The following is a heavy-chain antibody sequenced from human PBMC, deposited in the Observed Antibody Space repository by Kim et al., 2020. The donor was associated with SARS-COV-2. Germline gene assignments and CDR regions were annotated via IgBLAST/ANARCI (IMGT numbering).Heavy chain of an antibody. J-gene: IGHJ4*02. V-gene: IGHV1-2*02. Sequence: ASVKVSCRASGHTFPDYYIHWVWLTSGQRLEWMGWVRPDTGNKNYAETFQGRVTLTRDTPMNTTSMELRGLTSDDTAIYYCATQSHSYSGAYYVYWGQGTRVTVSS. D-gene: IGHD3-10*01. CDR2: VRPDTGNK. CDR3: ATQSHSYSGAYYVY. CDR1: GHTFPDYY.